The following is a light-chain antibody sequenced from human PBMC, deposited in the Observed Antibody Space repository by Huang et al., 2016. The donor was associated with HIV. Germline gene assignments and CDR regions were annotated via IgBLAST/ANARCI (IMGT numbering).Light chain of an antibody. J-gene: IGKJ5*01. CDR1: QGIGTY. V-gene: IGKV1-39*01. Sequence: IQMTQSPVSLSASIGGRVAMTCRASQGIGTYLNWYHQKPGKAPKLLISGASTLYNGVPSRFRGCGSGTDFTLTINGLQFEDFGSYYCQESYSAFISFGQGTRLEI. CDR3: QESYSAFIS. CDR2: GAS.